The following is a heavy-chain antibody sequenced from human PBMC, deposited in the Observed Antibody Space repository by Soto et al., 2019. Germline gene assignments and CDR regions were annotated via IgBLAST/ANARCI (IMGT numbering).Heavy chain of an antibody. CDR3: ARDSIIVRGFSPERAFDI. CDR2: ISSSSSTI. J-gene: IGHJ3*02. CDR1: GFTFSSYS. V-gene: IGHV3-48*02. D-gene: IGHD3-10*01. Sequence: EVQLVESGGGLVQPGGSLRLSCAASGFTFSSYSMNWVRQAPGKGLEWVSYISSSSSTIYYADSVKGRFTISRDNAKNALYLQMNSLRDEDTAVYYCARDSIIVRGFSPERAFDIWGQGTMVTVSS.